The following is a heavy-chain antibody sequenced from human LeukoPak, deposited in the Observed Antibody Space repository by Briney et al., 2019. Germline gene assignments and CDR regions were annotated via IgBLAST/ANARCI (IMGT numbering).Heavy chain of an antibody. CDR3: ARGHYYDSSGLDY. V-gene: IGHV3-30*02. CDR2: IRYDGSNK. D-gene: IGHD3-22*01. Sequence: GGSLRLSCAASGFTFSSYGMHWVRQAPGKGLEWVAFIRYDGSNKYYADSVKGRFTISRDNSKNTLYLQMNSLRAEDTAVYYCARGHYYDSSGLDYWGQGTLVTVSS. J-gene: IGHJ4*02. CDR1: GFTFSSYG.